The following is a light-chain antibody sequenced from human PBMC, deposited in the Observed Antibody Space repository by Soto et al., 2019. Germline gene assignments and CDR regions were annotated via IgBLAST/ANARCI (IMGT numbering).Light chain of an antibody. V-gene: IGKV3-11*01. CDR1: QSAGTY. CDR3: QLHSTWPPYT. Sequence: EIVLTQSPATLSLSPGERATLSCRASQSAGTYLAWYQQKPGQAPRLLIYDSSNRATGIPARFGGSGSGTDFTLTISSLEPEDFAVYYCQLHSTWPPYTFGQGTRLXL. CDR2: DSS. J-gene: IGKJ2*01.